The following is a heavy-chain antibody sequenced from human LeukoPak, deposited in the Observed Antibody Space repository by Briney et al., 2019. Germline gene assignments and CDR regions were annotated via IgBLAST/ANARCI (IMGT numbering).Heavy chain of an antibody. V-gene: IGHV4-39*07. CDR1: GGSISSSSYY. J-gene: IGHJ4*02. Sequence: PSETLSLTCTVSGGSISSSSYYWGWIRQPPGKGLEWIGSIYYSGSTYYNPSLTSRVTISVDTSKNQFSLKLSSVTAADTAVYYCARVYLGDYYFDYWGQGTLVTVSS. CDR3: ARVYLGDYYFDY. CDR2: IYYSGST. D-gene: IGHD2-21*02.